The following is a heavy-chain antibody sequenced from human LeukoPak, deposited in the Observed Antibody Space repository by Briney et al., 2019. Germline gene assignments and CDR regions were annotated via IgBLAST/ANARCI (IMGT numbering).Heavy chain of an antibody. Sequence: GASVNVSCKASGGTFSSYAISWVRQAPGQGLEWMGRIIPILGIANYAQKFQGRVTITADKSTSTAYMELSSLRSEDTAVYYCARASGDTALGYWGQGTLVTVSS. CDR1: GGTFSSYA. D-gene: IGHD5-18*01. J-gene: IGHJ4*02. CDR2: IIPILGIA. V-gene: IGHV1-69*04. CDR3: ARASGDTALGY.